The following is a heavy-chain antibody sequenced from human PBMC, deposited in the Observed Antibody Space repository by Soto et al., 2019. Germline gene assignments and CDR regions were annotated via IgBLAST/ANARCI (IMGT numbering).Heavy chain of an antibody. D-gene: IGHD6-19*01. J-gene: IGHJ3*02. Sequence: PSETLSLTCAVSGGSISSSNWWSWVRQPPGKGLEWIGEIYHSGSTNYNPSLKSRVTISVDKSKNQFSPKLSSVTAADTAVYYCARVGYSSGWPDAFDIWGQGTMVTVSS. V-gene: IGHV4-4*02. CDR2: IYHSGST. CDR1: GGSISSSNW. CDR3: ARVGYSSGWPDAFDI.